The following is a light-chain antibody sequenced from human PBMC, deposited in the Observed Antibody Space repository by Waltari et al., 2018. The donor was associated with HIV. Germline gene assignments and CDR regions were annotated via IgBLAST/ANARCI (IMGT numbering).Light chain of an antibody. V-gene: IGLV2-23*01. CDR3: CSYTGSSTRRPYV. Sequence: QSALTQPASVSGSPGQSITISCTGTSSDVGSYNLVSWYQQHPGKAPKVMIYEGSKRPSGVSNRLSGSKSGNTASLTISGLQAEDEADYYCCSYTGSSTRRPYVFGTGTKVTVL. CDR1: SSDVGSYNL. J-gene: IGLJ1*01. CDR2: EGS.